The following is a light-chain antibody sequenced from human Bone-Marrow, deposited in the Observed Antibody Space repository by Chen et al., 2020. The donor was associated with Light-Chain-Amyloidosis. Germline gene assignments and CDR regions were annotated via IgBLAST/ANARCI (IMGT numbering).Light chain of an antibody. CDR1: TSNIGAVYG. CDR3: QSYDSSLSSSV. Sequence: QSVLTQPPSVSGAPGQRVTISCTRSTSNIGAVYGVHWYQQVPGTAPKLLIYGNTNRPSGVPDRFSASKSGTSASLALTGLQAEDEADYYCQSYDSSLSSSVFGGGTKLTVL. J-gene: IGLJ2*01. V-gene: IGLV1-40*01. CDR2: GNT.